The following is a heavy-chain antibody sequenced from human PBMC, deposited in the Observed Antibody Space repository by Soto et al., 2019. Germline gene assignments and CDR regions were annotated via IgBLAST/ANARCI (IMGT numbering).Heavy chain of an antibody. J-gene: IGHJ4*02. D-gene: IGHD5-12*01. Sequence: QLQLQESGPGLVKPSETLSLTCTVSGGSISSSSYYWGWIRQPPGKGLEWIGSIYYSGSTYYNPSLKSRVTISVDTSKNQFSLKLSSVTAADTAVYYCARRQRYGGYVRYANFDYWGQGTLVTVSS. CDR1: GGSISSSSYY. CDR2: IYYSGST. CDR3: ARRQRYGGYVRYANFDY. V-gene: IGHV4-39*01.